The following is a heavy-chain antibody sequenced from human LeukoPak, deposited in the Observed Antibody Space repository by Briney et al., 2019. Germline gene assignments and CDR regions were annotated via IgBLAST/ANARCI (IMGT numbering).Heavy chain of an antibody. CDR3: ARRAIRFLEWLLPFDY. CDR2: ISSSGST. CDR1: GDSISSGDYY. D-gene: IGHD3-3*01. J-gene: IGHJ4*02. V-gene: IGHV4-61*02. Sequence: SETLSLTCTVSGDSISSGDYYWSWIRQPAGKGLEWIGRISSSGSTNYNPSLKSRVAISVDTSKNQFSLKLSSVTAADTAVYYCARRAIRFLEWLLPFDYWGQGTLVTVSS.